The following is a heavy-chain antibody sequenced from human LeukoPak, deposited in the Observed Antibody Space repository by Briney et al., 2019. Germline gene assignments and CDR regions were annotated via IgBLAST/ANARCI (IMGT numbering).Heavy chain of an antibody. V-gene: IGHV1-46*01. J-gene: IGHJ4*02. CDR2: INPSGGST. D-gene: IGHD3-22*01. Sequence: ASVKVSCKASGYTFTSYYMHWVRQAPGQGPEWMGIINPSGGSTSYAQKFQGRVTMTRDTSTSTVYMELSSLRSEDTAVYYCARGGYYYDSSGYYYGGYFDYWGQGTLVTVSS. CDR3: ARGGYYYDSSGYYYGGYFDY. CDR1: GYTFTSYY.